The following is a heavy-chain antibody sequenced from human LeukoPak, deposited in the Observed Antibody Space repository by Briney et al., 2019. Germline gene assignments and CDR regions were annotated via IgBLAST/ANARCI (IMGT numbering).Heavy chain of an antibody. CDR1: GFTFRKYW. CDR2: ISNDANFI. D-gene: IGHD3-22*01. Sequence: GGSLRLSCAASGFTFRKYWLHWVRQAPGKGLEWVSSISNDANFIYYADSLKGRFTISRDNAKNSLYLQMNSLRAEDTAVYYCARDPPTDYDSSGLGWGQGTLVTVSS. V-gene: IGHV3-21*01. CDR3: ARDPPTDYDSSGLG. J-gene: IGHJ4*02.